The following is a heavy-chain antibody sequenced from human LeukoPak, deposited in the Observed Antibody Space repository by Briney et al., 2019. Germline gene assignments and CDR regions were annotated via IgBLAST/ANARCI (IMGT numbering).Heavy chain of an antibody. D-gene: IGHD3-22*01. Sequence: PGGSLRLSCVASGFTFSSYEMNWVRQAPGKGLEWVSYITGSGGDISCADSVKGRFTISRDNAKNSLYLQMNSLRAEDTAVYYCVRGSYYYDTTVYYAPDFWGQGTLVTVSS. CDR1: GFTFSSYE. J-gene: IGHJ4*02. V-gene: IGHV3-48*03. CDR2: ITGSGGDI. CDR3: VRGSYYYDTTVYYAPDF.